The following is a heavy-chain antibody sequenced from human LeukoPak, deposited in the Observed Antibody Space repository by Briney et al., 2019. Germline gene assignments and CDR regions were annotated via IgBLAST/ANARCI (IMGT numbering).Heavy chain of an antibody. CDR1: GGTFSRYV. CDR2: IIPIFGST. D-gene: IGHD4-17*01. V-gene: IGHV1-69*13. Sequence: GASVRVSCKASGGTFSRYVISWVRQAPGQGLEWMGGIIPIFGSTNYAQRFQDRVTIIADESTSTAYMELSSLRSEDTAVYYCARGLTTDYGDYSSFDYWGQGTLVTVSS. CDR3: ARGLTTDYGDYSSFDY. J-gene: IGHJ4*02.